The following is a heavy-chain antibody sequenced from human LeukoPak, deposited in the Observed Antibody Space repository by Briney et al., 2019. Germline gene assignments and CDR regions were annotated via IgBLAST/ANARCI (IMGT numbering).Heavy chain of an antibody. Sequence: GESLKISCKGSGYISTSYWISWVRQMPGKGLEWMGIIYPGDSDTRYSPSFQGQVTISADKSISTAYLQWSSLKASDTAMYYCARIYGSGSYYNAQYYFDYWGQGTLVTVSS. D-gene: IGHD3-10*01. J-gene: IGHJ4*02. V-gene: IGHV5-51*01. CDR1: GYISTSYW. CDR2: IYPGDSDT. CDR3: ARIYGSGSYYNAQYYFDY.